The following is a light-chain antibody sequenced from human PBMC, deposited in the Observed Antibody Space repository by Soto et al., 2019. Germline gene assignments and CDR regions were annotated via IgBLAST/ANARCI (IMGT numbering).Light chain of an antibody. J-gene: IGKJ3*01. Sequence: DIQLTQSPSSVSASVGDRVTITCRASQDIGTWLAWYQQKPGKAPKLLIYVASNLQSGVPSRFSGAGSGTDFNLTITSLQPEDFPTYHCQQADSFPFTVGPGTKVDFK. CDR3: QQADSFPFT. CDR1: QDIGTW. V-gene: IGKV1-12*01. CDR2: VAS.